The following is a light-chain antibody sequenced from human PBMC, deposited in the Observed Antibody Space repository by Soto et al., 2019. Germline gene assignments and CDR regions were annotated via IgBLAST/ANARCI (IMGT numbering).Light chain of an antibody. CDR2: EVS. J-gene: IGLJ3*02. V-gene: IGLV2-23*02. Sequence: QSALTQPASLSGSPGQSITISCSGSSGAVGNYDLVSWYQQIPGKAPQLMIFEVSRRPSRVSDRFSGSKSGNTASLTISGLQAEDEGDFYCCSYAGNGAWVFGGGTKLTVL. CDR3: CSYAGNGAWV. CDR1: SGAVGNYDL.